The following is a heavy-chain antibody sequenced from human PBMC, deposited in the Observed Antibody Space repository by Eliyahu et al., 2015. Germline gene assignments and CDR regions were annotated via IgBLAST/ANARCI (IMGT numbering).Heavy chain of an antibody. CDR1: XXSISSGXYY. D-gene: IGHD6-19*01. Sequence: QVQLQESGPGLVKPSQTLSLTCTXSXXSISSGXYYXSWIRQHPGKGLEWIGYIYYSGSTYYNPSLKSRVTISVDTSKNQFSLKLSSVTAADTAVYYCARDTRIAVAGVYYYYGMDVWGQGTTVTVSS. V-gene: IGHV4-31*03. CDR2: IYYSGST. CDR3: ARDTRIAVAGVYYYYGMDV. J-gene: IGHJ6*02.